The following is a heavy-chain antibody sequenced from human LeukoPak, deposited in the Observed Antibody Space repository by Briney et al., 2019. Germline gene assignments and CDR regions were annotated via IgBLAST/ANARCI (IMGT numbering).Heavy chain of an antibody. CDR2: TKPDGSAE. D-gene: IGHD2-15*01. V-gene: IGHV3-7*01. J-gene: IGHJ4*02. CDR1: GFSFRNYW. CDR3: ARDGGLHTNFDY. Sequence: GGSLRLSCAASGFSFRNYWVGWVRQAPGKGLEWVANTKPDGSAEYYADSVRGRFTSSRDNANNLLYLLMNRLRAEDTAVYYCARDGGLHTNFDYWGQGTLLTVSS.